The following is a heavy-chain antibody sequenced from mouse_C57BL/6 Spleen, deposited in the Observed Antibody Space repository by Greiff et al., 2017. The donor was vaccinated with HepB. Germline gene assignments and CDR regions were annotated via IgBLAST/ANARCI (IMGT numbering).Heavy chain of an antibody. J-gene: IGHJ3*01. Sequence: EVQGVESGGGLVKPGGSLKLSCAASGFTFSSYAMSWVRQTPEKRLEWVATISDGGSYTYYPDNVKGRFTISRDNAKNNLYLQMSHLKSEDTAMYYCAREVLNWAWFAYWGQGTLVTVSA. D-gene: IGHD4-1*01. CDR1: GFTFSSYA. CDR2: ISDGGSYT. CDR3: AREVLNWAWFAY. V-gene: IGHV5-4*01.